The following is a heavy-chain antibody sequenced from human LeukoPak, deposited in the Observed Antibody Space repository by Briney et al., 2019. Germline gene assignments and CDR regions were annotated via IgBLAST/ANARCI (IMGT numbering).Heavy chain of an antibody. Sequence: SETLSLTCAVSGGSISSNSYYWGWIRQPPGKGLEWIGSIYYSGSTYYNPSLKSRVTISVDTSKNQFSLKLSSVTAADTAVYYCASLRAQRSSGSKGVHYYYYMDVWGKGTTVTVSS. CDR1: GGSISSNSYY. V-gene: IGHV4-39*01. CDR3: ASLRAQRSSGSKGVHYYYYMDV. CDR2: IYYSGST. D-gene: IGHD3-22*01. J-gene: IGHJ6*03.